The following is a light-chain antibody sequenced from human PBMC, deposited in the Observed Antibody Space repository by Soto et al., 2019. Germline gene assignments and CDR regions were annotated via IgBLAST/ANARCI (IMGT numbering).Light chain of an antibody. Sequence: DIQMTQSPSTLSASVGDRVTITCRASQSISSWLAWYQQKPGKAPKLLIYDASSLESGVPSRFRSSGSGTEFTLTISSLQSDYFGACCCQQYNSYLFICVTGTKLDMK. V-gene: IGKV1-5*01. CDR1: QSISSW. CDR3: QQYNSYLFI. CDR2: DAS. J-gene: IGKJ3*01.